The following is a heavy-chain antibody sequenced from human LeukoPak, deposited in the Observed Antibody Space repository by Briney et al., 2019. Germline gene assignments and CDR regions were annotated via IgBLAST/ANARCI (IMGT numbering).Heavy chain of an antibody. J-gene: IGHJ4*02. V-gene: IGHV1-8*01. CDR2: MNPNSGNT. CDR3: ARGDGYNPLDY. Sequence: GASLKVSSKASGYTFTSYDINWVRQAPGQGLEWMGWMNPNSGNTGYAQKFQGRVTMTRNTSISTAYMELSSLRAEDTAVYYCARGDGYNPLDYWGQGTLVTVSS. D-gene: IGHD5-24*01. CDR1: GYTFTSYD.